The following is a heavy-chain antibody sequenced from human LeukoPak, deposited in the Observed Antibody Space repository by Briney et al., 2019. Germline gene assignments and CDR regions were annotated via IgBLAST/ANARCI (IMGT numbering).Heavy chain of an antibody. CDR2: ISANSVRS. CDR3: ARGVYMDV. CDR1: GYTFSTYG. J-gene: IGHJ6*03. Sequence: GASVTVSFKASGYTFSTYGLSWVRQAPGQGLEWMGWISANSVRSNYAQRLHDRVTMTSDTSTSTGYMDLRNLRSDDTAVYYCARGVYMDVWGTGTTVTVSS. V-gene: IGHV1-18*01.